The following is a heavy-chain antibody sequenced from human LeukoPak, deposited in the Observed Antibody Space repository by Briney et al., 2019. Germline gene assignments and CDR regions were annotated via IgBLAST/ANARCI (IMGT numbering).Heavy chain of an antibody. J-gene: IGHJ4*02. V-gene: IGHV3-23*01. Sequence: GGSLRLSCAASGFTFSSYAMSWVRQAPGKELEWVSAISGSGGSTYYADSVKGRFTISRDNAKNSLYLQMNSLRAEDTAVYYCSRLRGYSYGYGDYWGQGTLVTVSS. CDR1: GFTFSSYA. CDR3: SRLRGYSYGYGDY. D-gene: IGHD5-18*01. CDR2: ISGSGGST.